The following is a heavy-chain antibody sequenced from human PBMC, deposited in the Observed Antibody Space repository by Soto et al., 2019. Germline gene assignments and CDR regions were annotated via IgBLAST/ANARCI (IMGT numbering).Heavy chain of an antibody. Sequence: QVQLQESGPGLVKPSETLSLTCIVSGGSISTYYWSWLRQPPGKELEWIAYINSRGSTKYNPSLKSRVTISVDAARSQFSRRLTDVTAADTAVDYGAGSTVDTAMVLESWGQGTLVTVSS. CDR2: INSRGST. CDR3: AGSTVDTAMVLES. D-gene: IGHD5-18*01. V-gene: IGHV4-59*08. J-gene: IGHJ4*02. CDR1: GGSISTYY.